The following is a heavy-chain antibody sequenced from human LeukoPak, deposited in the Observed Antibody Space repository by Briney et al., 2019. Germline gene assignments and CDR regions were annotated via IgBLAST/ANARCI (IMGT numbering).Heavy chain of an antibody. Sequence: ASVKVSCKASGYTFTGYYMHWLRQAPGQGLEWMGWINPNSGGTNYAQKFQGRVTMTRDTSISTAYMELSRLRSDDTAVYYCARDRDRSHYRSVGYWGQGTLVTVSS. CDR1: GYTFTGYY. V-gene: IGHV1-2*02. D-gene: IGHD6-25*01. CDR2: INPNSGGT. CDR3: ARDRDRSHYRSVGY. J-gene: IGHJ4*02.